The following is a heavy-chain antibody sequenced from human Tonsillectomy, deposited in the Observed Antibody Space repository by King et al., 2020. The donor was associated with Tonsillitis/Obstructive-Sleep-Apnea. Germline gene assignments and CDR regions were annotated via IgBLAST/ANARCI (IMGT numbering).Heavy chain of an antibody. Sequence: VQLVESGGGLVQPGGSLRLSCAASGFTLSSSSMSWVRQAPGKGLEWLSSINKDSGRTYYADSVKGRFTISRDDSTNTQLLQMSSLRADDTAVYFCAKDHPSSGWPAFDYWGQGTLVTVSS. CDR2: INKDSGRT. V-gene: IGHV3-23*04. D-gene: IGHD6-19*01. J-gene: IGHJ4*02. CDR3: AKDHPSSGWPAFDY. CDR1: GFTLSSSS.